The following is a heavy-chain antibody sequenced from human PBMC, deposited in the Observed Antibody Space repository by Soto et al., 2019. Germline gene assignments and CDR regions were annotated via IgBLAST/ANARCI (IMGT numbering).Heavy chain of an antibody. D-gene: IGHD3-10*01. Sequence: SETLSLTCTVSGGSISSGSFYWTRIRQHPGKGLEWIGYIYDTGSAYHNPSLKSRVTLSIDRSQNRFSLKLSSVTDADTAVYYCARAGGYYPMDLWGQGTLVTVSS. CDR2: IYDTGSA. CDR1: GGSISSGSFY. J-gene: IGHJ5*02. V-gene: IGHV4-31*03. CDR3: ARAGGYYPMDL.